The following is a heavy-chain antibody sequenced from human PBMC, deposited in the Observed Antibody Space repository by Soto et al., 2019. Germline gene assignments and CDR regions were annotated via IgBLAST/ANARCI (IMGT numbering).Heavy chain of an antibody. CDR2: INAGNDNT. CDR3: ARAGLVAAASLTPRDYYAMDV. D-gene: IGHD6-13*01. Sequence: ASVKVSCKASGYTFTNYAMHWVRQAPGQRLEWMGWINAGNDNTKYSQKFQGRVTITRDTSASTAYMELSSLRSEDTAVYYCARAGLVAAASLTPRDYYAMDVCRQGPTVTVSS. J-gene: IGHJ6*02. V-gene: IGHV1-3*01. CDR1: GYTFTNYA.